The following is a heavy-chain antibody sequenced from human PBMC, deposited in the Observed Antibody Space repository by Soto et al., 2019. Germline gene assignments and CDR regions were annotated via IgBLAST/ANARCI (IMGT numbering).Heavy chain of an antibody. J-gene: IGHJ4*02. V-gene: IGHV4-30-2*01. D-gene: IGHD6-13*01. CDR2: IYHSGST. CDR1: GGSISSGGYY. Sequence: PSETLSLTCTVSGGSISSGGYYWSWIRQHPGKGLEWIGYIYHSGSTYYNPSLKSRVTISVDRSKNQFSLKLSSVTAADTAVYYCASQKLDVPAYFDYWGQGTLVTVSS. CDR3: ASQKLDVPAYFDY.